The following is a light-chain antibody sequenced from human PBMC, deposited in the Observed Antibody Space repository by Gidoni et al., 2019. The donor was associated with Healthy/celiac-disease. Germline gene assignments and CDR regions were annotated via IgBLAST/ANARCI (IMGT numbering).Light chain of an antibody. V-gene: IGLV1-40*01. J-gene: IGLJ3*02. CDR2: GNS. Sequence: QSVLTQPPSVSGAPGQRGTSSCTGRRSNIGSGYDVHWYQQLPGTAPKLLIYGNSNRPSGFPDRFSGSKSGTSASLAITGLQAEDEADYYCQSYDSSLSGWVFGGGTKLTVL. CDR3: QSYDSSLSGWV. CDR1: RSNIGSGYD.